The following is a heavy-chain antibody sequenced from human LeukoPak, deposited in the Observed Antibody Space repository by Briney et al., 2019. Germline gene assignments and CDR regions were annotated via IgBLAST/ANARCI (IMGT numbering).Heavy chain of an antibody. J-gene: IGHJ4*02. CDR1: GGSISCNY. CDR3: ARGLGRGYSYGFPPGG. D-gene: IGHD5-18*01. CDR2: INYSGNT. Sequence: PSETLSLTCTVSGGSISCNYWSWIRQPPGQGLEWIGNINYSGNTNSNHSLKSRVTISVDTSKNQFSLKLSSVTAADTAVYCCARGLGRGYSYGFPPGGWGQGTLVTVSS. V-gene: IGHV4-59*01.